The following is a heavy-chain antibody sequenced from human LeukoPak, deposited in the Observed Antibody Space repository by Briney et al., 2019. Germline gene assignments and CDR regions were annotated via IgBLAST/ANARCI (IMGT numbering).Heavy chain of an antibody. V-gene: IGHV3-23*01. CDR3: ATPVPHGSDPSLYYYYMDV. J-gene: IGHJ6*03. CDR1: GGSFSDYY. CDR2: LSGSGGST. Sequence: PSETLSLTCGVYGGSFSDYYWSWVRQAPGKGLEWVSSLSGSGGSTYYADSVKGRFTISRDNSKNTLYLQMNSPRVEDTAVYYCATPVPHGSDPSLYYYYMDVWGKGTTVTISS. D-gene: IGHD3-10*01.